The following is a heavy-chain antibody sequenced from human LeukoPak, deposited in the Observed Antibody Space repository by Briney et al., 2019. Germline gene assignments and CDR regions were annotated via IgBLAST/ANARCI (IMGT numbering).Heavy chain of an antibody. D-gene: IGHD3-10*01. CDR1: GGSISSSSYY. CDR3: ARGRGYYGSGSYGDWFDP. J-gene: IGHJ5*02. V-gene: IGHV4-39*07. CDR2: IYYSGST. Sequence: SETLSLTCTVSGGSISSSSYYWGWIRQPPGKGLEWIGSIYYSGSTYYNPSLKSRVTISVDTSKNQFSLKLSSVTAADTAVYYCARGRGYYGSGSYGDWFDPWGQGTLVTVSS.